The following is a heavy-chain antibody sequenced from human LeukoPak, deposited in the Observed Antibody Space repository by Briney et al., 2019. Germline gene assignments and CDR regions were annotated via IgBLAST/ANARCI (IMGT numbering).Heavy chain of an antibody. Sequence: SETLSLTCAVYGGSFSGYYWSWIRQPPGKGLEWIGEINHSGSTNYNPSLKSRVTISVDTSKNQFSLKLSSVTAADTAVYYCASHGTYYDILTGYWGFRWFDPWGQGTLVTVSS. D-gene: IGHD3-9*01. CDR3: ASHGTYYDILTGYWGFRWFDP. CDR2: INHSGST. V-gene: IGHV4-34*01. J-gene: IGHJ5*02. CDR1: GGSFSGYY.